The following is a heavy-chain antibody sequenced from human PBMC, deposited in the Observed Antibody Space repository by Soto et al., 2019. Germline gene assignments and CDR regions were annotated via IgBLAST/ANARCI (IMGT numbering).Heavy chain of an antibody. CDR1: GYTFTRYT. Sequence: QVQLVQSGAEVKKPGASVKISCKASGYTFTRYTMNWVRQAPGQRLEWMGWINPDNGNTKSSQKFQDRVIITRDTSASTAYMDRRSLRSEDTAVYYCARGITTGELDPWGQGTRVTVSS. J-gene: IGHJ5*02. V-gene: IGHV1-3*01. D-gene: IGHD3-10*01. CDR2: INPDNGNT. CDR3: ARGITTGELDP.